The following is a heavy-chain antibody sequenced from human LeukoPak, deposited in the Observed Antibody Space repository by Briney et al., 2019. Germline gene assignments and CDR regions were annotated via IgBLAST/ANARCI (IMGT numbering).Heavy chain of an antibody. CDR2: ISYDGSNK. CDR3: ATDFSSGWTSPDY. CDR1: GFTFNSYA. V-gene: IGHV3-30-3*01. Sequence: GGSLRLSCAASGFTFNSYAMHWVRQAPGKGLEWVAVISYDGSNKYYADSVKGRFTISRDNSKNTLYLQMNSLRAEDTAVYYCATDFSSGWTSPDYWGQGTLVTVSS. J-gene: IGHJ4*02. D-gene: IGHD6-19*01.